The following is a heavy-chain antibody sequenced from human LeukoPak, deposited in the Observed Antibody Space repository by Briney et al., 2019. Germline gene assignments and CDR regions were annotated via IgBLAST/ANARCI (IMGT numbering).Heavy chain of an antibody. Sequence: GGSLRLSCAASGFTFSIYRVHSVRQAPGKGLVWVSSINSDGSSTSYADSVKGRFTISRDNAKNTLYLQMNTLRAEDTAVYYCASLDYWGQGTPVTVSS. CDR2: INSDGSST. CDR1: GFTFSIYR. CDR3: ASLDY. J-gene: IGHJ4*02. V-gene: IGHV3-74*01.